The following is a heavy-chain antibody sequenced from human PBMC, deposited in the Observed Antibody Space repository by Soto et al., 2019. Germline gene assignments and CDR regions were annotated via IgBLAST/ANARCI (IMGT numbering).Heavy chain of an antibody. J-gene: IGHJ5*02. Sequence: SETLSLTCTVSGGSISSSSYYWGWIRQPPGKGLEWIGSIYYSGSTYYNPSLKSRVTISVDTSKNQFSPKLSSVTAADTAVYYCARPNTSAAAGTFRWFDPWGQGTLVTVSS. V-gene: IGHV4-39*01. CDR2: IYYSGST. CDR3: ARPNTSAAAGTFRWFDP. D-gene: IGHD6-13*01. CDR1: GGSISSSSYY.